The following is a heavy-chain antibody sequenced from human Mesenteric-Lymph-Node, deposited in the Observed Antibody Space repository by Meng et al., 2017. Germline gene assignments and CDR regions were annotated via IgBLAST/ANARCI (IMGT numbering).Heavy chain of an antibody. CDR1: GYTFTTYA. D-gene: IGHD6-19*01. CDR3: ARCIAVAGNWFDP. J-gene: IGHJ5*02. V-gene: IGHV1-3*01. CDR2: INASNGNT. Sequence: QVHLVQSGAEVKKPGASLKVSCKASGYTFTTYARHWVRQAPGQRLEWMGWINASNGNTRYSQKFQGRVSITRDTSASTAYMELSSLGSEDTAVYYCARCIAVAGNWFDPWGQGTLVTVSS.